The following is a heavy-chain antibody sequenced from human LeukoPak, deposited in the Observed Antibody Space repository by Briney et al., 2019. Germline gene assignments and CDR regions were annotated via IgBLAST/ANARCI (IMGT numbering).Heavy chain of an antibody. CDR2: INHSGST. CDR1: GGSISSSSYY. V-gene: IGHV4-39*07. Sequence: SETLSLTCTVSGGSISSSSYYWGWIRQPPGKGLEWIGEINHSGSTNYNPSLKSRVTISVDTSKNQFSLKLSSVTAADTAVYYCARGNRRYYYGSGSSSTYFDYWGQGTLVTVSS. CDR3: ARGNRRYYYGSGSSSTYFDY. D-gene: IGHD3-10*01. J-gene: IGHJ4*02.